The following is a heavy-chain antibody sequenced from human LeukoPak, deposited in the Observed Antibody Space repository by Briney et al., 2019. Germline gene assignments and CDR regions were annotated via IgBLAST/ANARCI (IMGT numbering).Heavy chain of an antibody. J-gene: IGHJ4*02. V-gene: IGHV4-34*01. Sequence: SETLSLTCAVYGGSFSGYSWSWIRQPPGKGLEWIGEINHSGSTNYNPSLKSRVTISVDTSKNQFSLKLSSVTAADTAVYYCARSDYDFWSGSILGFDYWGQGTLVTVSS. D-gene: IGHD3-3*01. CDR1: GGSFSGYS. CDR2: INHSGST. CDR3: ARSDYDFWSGSILGFDY.